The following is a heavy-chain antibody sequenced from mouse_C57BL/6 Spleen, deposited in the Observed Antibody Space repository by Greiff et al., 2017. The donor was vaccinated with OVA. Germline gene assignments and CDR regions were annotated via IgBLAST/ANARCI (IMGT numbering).Heavy chain of an antibody. D-gene: IGHD4-1*01. V-gene: IGHV1-69*01. CDR1: GYTFTSYW. CDR2: IDPSDSYT. CDR3: ARNWDGRGYYFDY. J-gene: IGHJ2*01. Sequence: VKLQQPGAELVMPGASVKLSCKASGYTFTSYWMHWVKQRPGQGLEWIGEIDPSDSYTNYNQKFKGKSTLTVDKSSSTAYMQLSSLTSEDSAVYYCARNWDGRGYYFDYWGQGTTLTVSS.